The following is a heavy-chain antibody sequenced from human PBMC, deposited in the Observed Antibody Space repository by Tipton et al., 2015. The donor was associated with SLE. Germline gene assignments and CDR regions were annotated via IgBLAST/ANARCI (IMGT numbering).Heavy chain of an antibody. CDR2: ISNSGST. Sequence: LRLSCTVSGASISSGSNYWTWILQHPGKGLEWIGHISNSGSTYYTPSLKSRVTISVDTSKSRFSLKLSSVTAADTAVYYCARTLSNFFDPWGQGTLVTVSS. D-gene: IGHD3-16*01. J-gene: IGHJ5*02. CDR1: GASISSGSNY. V-gene: IGHV4-31*03. CDR3: ARTLSNFFDP.